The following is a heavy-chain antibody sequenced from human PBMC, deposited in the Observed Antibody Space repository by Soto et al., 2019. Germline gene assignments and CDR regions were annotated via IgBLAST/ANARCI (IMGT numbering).Heavy chain of an antibody. CDR3: ARASWFSADY. V-gene: IGHV3-7*03. D-gene: IGHD3-22*01. J-gene: IGHJ4*02. CDR2: INQDGSET. Sequence: GGSLRLSCAPSGFTFRNYWMSWVRQAPGRGLEWVANINQDGSETYYVDSMKGRFTISRDNVNNSLYLQMNSLRGEDTAIYFCARASWFSADYWGQGALVTVSS. CDR1: GFTFRNYW.